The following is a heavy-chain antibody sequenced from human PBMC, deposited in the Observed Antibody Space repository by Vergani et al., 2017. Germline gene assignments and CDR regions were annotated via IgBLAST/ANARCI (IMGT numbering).Heavy chain of an antibody. CDR1: GFSFSSHV. J-gene: IGHJ6*03. Sequence: QVQLAESGGGRVQPGRSLRLSCAASGFSFSSHVIHWVRQAPGKGLEWVAVISNDGSKKYYADSVKGRFTISLDNSKNTLDLQMNSLRNPDTAVYYCAKAGSVTSGSLQYNFYMDVWGKGTTVTVS. D-gene: IGHD3-10*01. V-gene: IGHV3-30*18. CDR2: ISNDGSKK. CDR3: AKAGSVTSGSLQYNFYMDV.